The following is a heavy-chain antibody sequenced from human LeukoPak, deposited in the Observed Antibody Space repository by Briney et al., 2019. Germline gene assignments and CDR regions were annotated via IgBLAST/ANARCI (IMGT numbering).Heavy chain of an antibody. Sequence: ASVKVSCKASGYTFTSYNINWVRQATGQGLEWMGWMNPNSGNTGYAQKFQGRVTMTRNTSISTAYMELSSLRSEDTAVYYCARGRVTMVRGVIMYYFDYWGQGTLVTVSS. CDR2: MNPNSGNT. CDR1: GYTFTSYN. D-gene: IGHD3-10*01. J-gene: IGHJ4*02. CDR3: ARGRVTMVRGVIMYYFDY. V-gene: IGHV1-8*01.